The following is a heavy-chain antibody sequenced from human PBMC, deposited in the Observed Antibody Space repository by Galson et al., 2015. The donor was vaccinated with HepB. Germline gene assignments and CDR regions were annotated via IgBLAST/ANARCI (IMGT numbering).Heavy chain of an antibody. V-gene: IGHV2-5*01. J-gene: IGHJ4*02. CDR1: GFSLSTSGVG. Sequence: PALVKPTQTLTLTCTFSGFSLSTSGVGVGWIRQPPGKALEWLALIYWNDDKRYSPSLKSRLTITKDTSKNQVVLTMTNMDPVDTATYYCAHRRGYFDYWGQGTLVTVSS. CDR3: AHRRGYFDY. CDR2: IYWNDDK.